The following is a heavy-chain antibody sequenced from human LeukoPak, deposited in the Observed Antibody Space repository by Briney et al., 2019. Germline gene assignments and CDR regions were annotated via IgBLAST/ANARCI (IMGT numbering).Heavy chain of an antibody. CDR1: GGTFSSYT. D-gene: IGHD3-16*01. V-gene: IGHV1-69*02. Sequence: SVKVSCKASGGTFSSYTISWVRQAPGQGLELMGRIIPILGIANYAQKFQGRVTITADKSTSTAYMELSSLRSEDTAVYYCARGHGVDFDYWGQGTLVTVSS. CDR2: IIPILGIA. J-gene: IGHJ4*02. CDR3: ARGHGVDFDY.